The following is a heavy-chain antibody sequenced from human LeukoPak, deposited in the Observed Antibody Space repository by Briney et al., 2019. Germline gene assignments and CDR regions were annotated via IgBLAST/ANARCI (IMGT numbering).Heavy chain of an antibody. CDR1: GYTFTNYW. Sequence: GESLKISCKASGYTFTNYWIGWVRQMPGKGLECMGIIYPGDSDTRYSPSFEGQVTISADKSISTAYLQWSSLKASDTAMYYCARPGIAAAGTKYWGQGTLVTVSS. V-gene: IGHV5-51*01. D-gene: IGHD6-13*01. CDR2: IYPGDSDT. CDR3: ARPGIAAAGTKY. J-gene: IGHJ4*02.